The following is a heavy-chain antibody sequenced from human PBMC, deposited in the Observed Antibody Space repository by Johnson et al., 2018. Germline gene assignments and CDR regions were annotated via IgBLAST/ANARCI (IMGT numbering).Heavy chain of an antibody. V-gene: IGHV3-33*01. D-gene: IGHD2-15*01. CDR2: IWLDGSRN. J-gene: IGHJ2*01. CDR3: VRDGLGDNSGGRWYNWYFDL. Sequence: QVQLVQSGGGVVQPGRSLRLSCTTSGFTFSRHGMHWVRQAAGQGLEWVADIWLDGSRNYYAASVQGRFTPSRGNSKSTLYLQMNSLRVDDTAVYYCVRDGLGDNSGGRWYNWYFDLWGRGTLVSVSS. CDR1: GFTFSRHG.